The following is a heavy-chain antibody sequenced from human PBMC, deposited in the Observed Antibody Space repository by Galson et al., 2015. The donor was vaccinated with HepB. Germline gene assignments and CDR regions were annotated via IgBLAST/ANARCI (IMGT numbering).Heavy chain of an antibody. V-gene: IGHV6-1*01. CDR2: TYYRSKWYS. D-gene: IGHD2-2*02. CDR3: ARGYRYSFDY. CDR1: GDSVSSNRVA. J-gene: IGHJ4*02. Sequence: CAISGDSVSSNRVAWNWIRQSPSRGLEWLGRTYYRSKWYSDYAVSVKSRITITPDTSKNQFSLQLNSVTPEDTAVYYCARGYRYSFDYWGQGTLVTVSS.